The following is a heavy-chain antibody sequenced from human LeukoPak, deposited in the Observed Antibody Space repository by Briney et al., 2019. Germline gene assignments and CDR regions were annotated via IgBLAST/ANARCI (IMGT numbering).Heavy chain of an antibody. CDR3: AKDSYSKGDY. CDR2: IKLDGSVI. V-gene: IGHV3-7*01. D-gene: IGHD6-13*01. J-gene: IGHJ4*02. Sequence: PGGSLRLSCAASGFTFSSYWMHWVRQAPGKGLEWVANIKLDGSVINYVDSVKGRFTISRDNAKNSLYLQMTNLRVEDTALYYCAKDSYSKGDYWGQGTLVTVSS. CDR1: GFTFSSYW.